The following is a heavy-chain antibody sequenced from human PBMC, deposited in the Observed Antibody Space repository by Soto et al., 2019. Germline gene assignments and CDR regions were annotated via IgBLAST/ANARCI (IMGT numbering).Heavy chain of an antibody. D-gene: IGHD5-18*01. Sequence: QVQLVQSEAEVKKPGASVKVSCKASGYTFTSYDINWVRQATGQGLEWRGWMNPNSGNTGYAQKFQGRVNMTENTAISTAYMELSSLRSEDTAVYYCARGGDTVMDLSYYYGMDVWGQGTTVTVSS. V-gene: IGHV1-8*01. J-gene: IGHJ6*02. CDR1: GYTFTSYD. CDR3: ARGGDTVMDLSYYYGMDV. CDR2: MNPNSGNT.